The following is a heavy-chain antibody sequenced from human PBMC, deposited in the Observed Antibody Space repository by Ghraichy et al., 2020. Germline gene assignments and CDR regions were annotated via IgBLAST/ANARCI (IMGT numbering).Heavy chain of an antibody. CDR3: AKRPSGGGDY. CDR1: GFTFSSYG. D-gene: IGHD3-16*01. V-gene: IGHV3-30*18. Sequence: GESLNISCAASGFTFSSYGMHWVRQAPGKGLEWVAVISYDGSNKYYADSVKGRFTISRDNSKNTLYLQMNSLRAEDTAVYYCAKRPSGGGDYWGQGTLVTVSS. CDR2: ISYDGSNK. J-gene: IGHJ4*02.